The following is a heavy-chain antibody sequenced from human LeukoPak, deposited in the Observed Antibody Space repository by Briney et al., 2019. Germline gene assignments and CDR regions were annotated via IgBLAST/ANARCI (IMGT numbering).Heavy chain of an antibody. V-gene: IGHV3-30*02. CDR3: AKDLHGGYSSDY. Sequence: GGSLRLSCAASGFIFNNFGMHWVRQAPGKGLEFVAFMGFEGVDKYYADSVKGRFTISKDNSKATLYLRMNSLRPEDTAIYYCAKDLHGGYSSDYWGQGTLVTVSS. D-gene: IGHD4-23*01. CDR2: MGFEGVDK. CDR1: GFIFNNFG. J-gene: IGHJ4*02.